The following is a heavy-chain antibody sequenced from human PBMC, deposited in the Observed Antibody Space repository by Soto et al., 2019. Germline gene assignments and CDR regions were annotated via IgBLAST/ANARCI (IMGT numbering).Heavy chain of an antibody. CDR1: GCPFSSYA. CDR3: AKRGSYYYYMDV. Sequence: PGGSLRLSCAASGCPFSSYAMSWVRQAPGKGLEWVSAISGSGGSTYYADSVKGRFTISRDNSKNTLYLQMNSLRAEDTAVYYRAKRGSYYYYMDVWGKGTTVTVSS. J-gene: IGHJ6*03. CDR2: ISGSGGST. V-gene: IGHV3-23*01. D-gene: IGHD3-10*01.